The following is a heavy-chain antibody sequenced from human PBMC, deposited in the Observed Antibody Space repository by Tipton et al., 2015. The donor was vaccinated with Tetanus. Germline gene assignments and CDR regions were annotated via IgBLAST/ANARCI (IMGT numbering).Heavy chain of an antibody. CDR2: FYYGGGT. D-gene: IGHD4-23*01. CDR1: GVSISNSSHY. J-gene: IGHJ2*01. Sequence: TLSLTCTVSGVSISNSSHYWGWIRQSPGKGLEWIGSFYYGGGTYYNPSLESRVTISVDTSKNQFSLKLSSVTAADTAVYYCVSGEVATPYWYFDLWGRGTLVTVSS. V-gene: IGHV4-39*01. CDR3: VSGEVATPYWYFDL.